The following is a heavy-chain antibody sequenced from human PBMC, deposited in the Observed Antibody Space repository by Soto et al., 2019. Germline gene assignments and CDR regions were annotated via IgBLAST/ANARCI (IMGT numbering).Heavy chain of an antibody. CDR1: GFTFSSYA. CDR3: ARDRRPPGSTGECDYDDYGMDV. D-gene: IGHD3-10*01. Sequence: QVQLVESGGGVVQPGRSLRLSCAASGFTFSSYAMHWVRQAPGKGLELVAVISYDGSNKYYADSVKGRFTISRDNSKNTLYLQMNSLRAEDTAVYYCARDRRPPGSTGECDYDDYGMDVWGQGTTVTVSS. V-gene: IGHV3-30-3*01. CDR2: ISYDGSNK. J-gene: IGHJ6*02.